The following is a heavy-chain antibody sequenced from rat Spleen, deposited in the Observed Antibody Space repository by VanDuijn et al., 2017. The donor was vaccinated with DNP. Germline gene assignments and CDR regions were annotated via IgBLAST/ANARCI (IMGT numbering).Heavy chain of an antibody. CDR2: IGTGGTT. V-gene: IGHV2-43*01. Sequence: QVQLRESGPDLVQPSQTLSLACTVSGFSLTNHHVHWVRQPSGKGLEWMGIIGTGGTTEYNPILKSRLSISRDTSKSQVFLKMNSLQTEDTAIYYCASTLVNYGTYGYYAMDAWGQGTSVTVSS. J-gene: IGHJ4*01. CDR1: GFSLTNHH. D-gene: IGHD1-3*01. CDR3: ASTLVNYGTYGYYAMDA.